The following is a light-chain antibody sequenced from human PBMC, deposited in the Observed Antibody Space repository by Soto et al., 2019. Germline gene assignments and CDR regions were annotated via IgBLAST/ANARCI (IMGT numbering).Light chain of an antibody. J-gene: IGLJ2*01. CDR2: EGS. CDR3: SSYTSKKTVL. Sequence: QSALTQPASVSGSPGQSITISCTGSSNDVGSYKFVSWYQQYPGRAPKLMIYEGSNRPSGVSNRFSGSKSGNTASLTISGLQAEDEADYYCSSYTSKKTVLFGGGTKLTVL. V-gene: IGLV2-14*02. CDR1: SNDVGSYKF.